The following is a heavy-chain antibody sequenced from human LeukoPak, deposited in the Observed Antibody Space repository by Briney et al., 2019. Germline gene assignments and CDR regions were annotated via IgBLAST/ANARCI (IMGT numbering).Heavy chain of an antibody. CDR3: ARGVPAALRLARWFDP. D-gene: IGHD2-2*02. CDR1: GYTFTSYG. J-gene: IGHJ5*02. Sequence: ASVKVSCKASGYTFTSYGISWVRQALGQGLEWMGWISAYNGNTNYAQKLQGRVTMTTDTSTSTAYMELRSLRSDDTAVYYCARGVPAALRLARWFDPWGQGTLVTVSS. CDR2: ISAYNGNT. V-gene: IGHV1-18*01.